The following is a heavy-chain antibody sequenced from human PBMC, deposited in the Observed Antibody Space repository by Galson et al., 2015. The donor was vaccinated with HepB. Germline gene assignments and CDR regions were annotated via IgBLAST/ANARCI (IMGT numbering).Heavy chain of an antibody. J-gene: IGHJ4*02. CDR3: AKDQPYFDY. CDR2: ISYDGSNK. V-gene: IGHV3-30*18. Sequence: SLRLSCAASGFTFSSYGMHWVRRAPGKGLEWVAVISYDGSNKYYADSVKGRFTISRDNPKNTLYLQMNSLRAEDTAVYYCAKDQPYFDYWGQGTLVTVSS. CDR1: GFTFSSYG.